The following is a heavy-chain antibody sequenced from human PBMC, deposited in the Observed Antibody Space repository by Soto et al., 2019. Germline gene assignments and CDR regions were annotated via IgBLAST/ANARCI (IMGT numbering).Heavy chain of an antibody. J-gene: IGHJ3*02. V-gene: IGHV4-39*01. CDR2: IYYGGST. Sequence: SETLSLTCTVSSGSISSSGYYWGWIRQPPGKGLEWIGNIYYGGSTYYNPSLKSRVTISVDTSKNQFSLRLRSVTAADTAVYYCARQRITIFEVAGYVFDIWGQGTMVTVSS. CDR3: ARQRITIFEVAGYVFDI. CDR1: SGSISSSGYY. D-gene: IGHD3-3*01.